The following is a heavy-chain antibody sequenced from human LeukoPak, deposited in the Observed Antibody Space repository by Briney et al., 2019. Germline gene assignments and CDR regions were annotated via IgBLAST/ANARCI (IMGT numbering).Heavy chain of an antibody. J-gene: IGHJ4*02. CDR2: FYYSGST. CDR1: GASISSGDYY. V-gene: IGHV4-30-4*08. Sequence: SQTLSLTCTVSGASISSGDYYWSWIRQPPGQGLEWIGDFYYSGSTYYNTSLKSRLTISVDTYKNQCSLKLSSVTAADTAVYYCARVADTAMNYFDYWGQGTLVTVSS. D-gene: IGHD5-18*01. CDR3: ARVADTAMNYFDY.